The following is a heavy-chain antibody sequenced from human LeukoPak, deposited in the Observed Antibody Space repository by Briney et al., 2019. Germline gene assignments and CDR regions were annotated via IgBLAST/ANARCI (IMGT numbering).Heavy chain of an antibody. J-gene: IGHJ3*02. D-gene: IGHD3-22*01. CDR2: IIPIFGTA. CDR3: ARAPPHGYYDSSEAFDI. Sequence: GGSLRLSCAASGFTFSSYAISWVRQAPGQGLEWMGGIIPIFGTANYAQKFQGRVTITADESTSTAYMELSSLRSEDTAVYYCARAPPHGYYDSSEAFDIWGQGTMVTVSS. CDR1: GFTFSSYA. V-gene: IGHV1-69*01.